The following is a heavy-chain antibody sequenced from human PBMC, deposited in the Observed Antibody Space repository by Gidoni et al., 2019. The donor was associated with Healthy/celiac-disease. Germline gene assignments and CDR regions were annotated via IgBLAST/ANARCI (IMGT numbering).Heavy chain of an antibody. CDR2: SIPIFGTA. CDR3: ERDRELPRASYDP. V-gene: IGHV1-69*01. CDR1: GGIFSSYA. Sequence: QVQLVKSGAEVKKPGSSVKVSCKASGGIFSSYAIRWVRQAPGQGLEWMGGSIPIFGTASYAQKCQGRVTITADESTSTAYMELSSLRSEDTAVYYCERDRELPRASYDPWGQGTLVTVSS. D-gene: IGHD1-7*01. J-gene: IGHJ5*02.